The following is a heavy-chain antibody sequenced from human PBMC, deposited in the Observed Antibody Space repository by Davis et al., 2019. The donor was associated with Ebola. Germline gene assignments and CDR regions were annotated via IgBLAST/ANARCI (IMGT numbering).Heavy chain of an antibody. V-gene: IGHV1-8*01. CDR1: GYTFTSYD. D-gene: IGHD6-19*01. CDR3: AREWGRGQWLSTCFDY. CDR2: MNPNSGNT. Sequence: AASVNVSCKASGYTFTSYDINWVRQATGQGLEWMGWMNPNSGNTGYAQKFQGRVTMTRNTSISTAYMELSSLRSEDTAVYYCAREWGRGQWLSTCFDYWGQGTLVTVSS. J-gene: IGHJ4*02.